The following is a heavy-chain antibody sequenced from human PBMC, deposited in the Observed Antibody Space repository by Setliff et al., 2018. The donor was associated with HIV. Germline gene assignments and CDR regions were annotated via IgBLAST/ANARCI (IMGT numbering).Heavy chain of an antibody. CDR3: ARDGGGNIGYDY. CDR1: GGSISSGGYY. CDR2: IYYSGST. D-gene: IGHD3-16*01. V-gene: IGHV4-31*03. J-gene: IGHJ4*02. Sequence: KTSETLSLTCTVSGGSISSGGYYWSWIRQHPGKGLEWIGYIYYSGSTYYNPSLKSRVTISVDTSKNQFSLKLSSVTAADTAVYYCARDGGGNIGYDYWGQGTLVTVSS.